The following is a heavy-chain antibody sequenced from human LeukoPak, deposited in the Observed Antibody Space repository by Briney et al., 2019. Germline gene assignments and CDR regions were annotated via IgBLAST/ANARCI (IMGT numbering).Heavy chain of an antibody. CDR1: GFTFSNYW. J-gene: IGHJ4*02. Sequence: PGGSLRLSCAASGFTFSNYWMHWVRQAPGKGLVWVSRISSDESITSYADSVKGRFTISRDNAKNTLFLQMNGLRAEDTAVYYCARVSLSSGCLSNWGQGTLVIVSS. D-gene: IGHD6-19*01. CDR2: ISSDESIT. V-gene: IGHV3-74*01. CDR3: ARVSLSSGCLSN.